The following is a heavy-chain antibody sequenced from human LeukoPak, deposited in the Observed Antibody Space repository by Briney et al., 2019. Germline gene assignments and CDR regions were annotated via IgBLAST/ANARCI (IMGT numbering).Heavy chain of an antibody. CDR3: ARAGYSSSWYLDY. J-gene: IGHJ4*02. D-gene: IGHD6-13*01. CDR2: IYYSGST. Sequence: SETLSLTCTVSGGSISSYYWSWIRQPPGKGLEWIGYIYYSGSTNYIPSLKSRVTISVDTSKNQFSLKLSSVTAADTAVYYCARAGYSSSWYLDYWGQGTLVTVSS. V-gene: IGHV4-59*08. CDR1: GGSISSYY.